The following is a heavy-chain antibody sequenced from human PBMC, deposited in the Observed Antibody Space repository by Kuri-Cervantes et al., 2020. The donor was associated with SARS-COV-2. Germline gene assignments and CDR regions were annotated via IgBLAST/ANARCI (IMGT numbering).Heavy chain of an antibody. CDR3: ARVRNDYYYYHMDV. V-gene: IGHV3-21*01. CDR1: GFTFSSYS. CDR2: ISSSSSYI. J-gene: IGHJ6*03. Sequence: GESLKISCAASGFTFSSYSMNWVRQAPGKGLEWVSSISSSSSYIYYADSVKGRFTISRDNAKNSLYLQMNSLRAEDTAVYYCARVRNDYYYYHMDVWGKGTTVTVSS.